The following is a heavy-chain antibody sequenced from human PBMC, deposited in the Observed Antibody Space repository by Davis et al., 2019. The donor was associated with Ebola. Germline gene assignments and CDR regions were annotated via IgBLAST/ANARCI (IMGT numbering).Heavy chain of an antibody. CDR3: ARVRAMTRYAFDL. CDR2: ISASIGNT. V-gene: IGHV1-18*04. J-gene: IGHJ3*01. D-gene: IGHD2-2*01. CDR1: GYTFKNYG. Sequence: ASVKVSCKASGYTFKNYGVSWVRQAPGQGLEWVGWISASIGNTDYAQKLQGRVTMTTDTSTSTAYMELRSLRSDDSAVYFCARVRAMTRYAFDLWGQGTKVTVSS.